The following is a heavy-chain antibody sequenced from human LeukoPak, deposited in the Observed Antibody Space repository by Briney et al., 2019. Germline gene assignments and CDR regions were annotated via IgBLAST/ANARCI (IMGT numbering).Heavy chain of an antibody. D-gene: IGHD3-3*01. CDR1: GFTFGDYA. J-gene: IGHJ4*02. CDR2: ISGSGGRT. V-gene: IGHV3-23*01. CDR3: AKAPPLRFLDWLLYPLDY. Sequence: GGSLRLSCAASGFTFGDYAMSWVRQAPGNWLEWVSSISGSGGRTYYGDSVKGRFTISRDNSKNTLYLQMNSLRAEDTAVYYCAKAPPLRFLDWLLYPLDYWGQGTLVTVSS.